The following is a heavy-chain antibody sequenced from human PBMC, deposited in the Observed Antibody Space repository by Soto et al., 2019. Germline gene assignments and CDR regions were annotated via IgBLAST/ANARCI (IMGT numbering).Heavy chain of an antibody. CDR1: GFTFSSYA. CDR2: ISYDGSNK. V-gene: IGHV3-30-3*01. Sequence: QVQLVESGGGVVQPGRSLRLSCAASGFTFSSYAMHWVRQAPGKVLEWVAVISYDGSNKYYADSVKGRFTISRDNSKNTLYLQMNSLRAEDTAVYYCARARLDTPALDYWGQGTRVTVSS. J-gene: IGHJ4*02. D-gene: IGHD2-2*01. CDR3: ARARLDTPALDY.